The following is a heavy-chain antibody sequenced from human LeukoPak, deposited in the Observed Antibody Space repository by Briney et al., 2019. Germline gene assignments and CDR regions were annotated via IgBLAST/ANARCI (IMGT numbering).Heavy chain of an antibody. CDR1: AFSFSKFA. J-gene: IGHJ3*01. CDR2: I. CDR3: AKDPNGDYIGAFDF. Sequence: GGSLTLSCAASAFSFSKFALIWVRQDPGKGLEWVSAIKGRLNVSRDNSKNTLYLQINSLRPEDTAMYYCAKDPNGDYIGAFDFWGQGTMVSVSS. V-gene: IGHV3-23*01. D-gene: IGHD4-17*01.